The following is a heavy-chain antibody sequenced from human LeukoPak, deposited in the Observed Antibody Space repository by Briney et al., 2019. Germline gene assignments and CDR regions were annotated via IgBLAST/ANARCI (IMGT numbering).Heavy chain of an antibody. Sequence: ASVKVSCKASGGTFSSYAISWVRQAPGPGLEWMGGIIPIFGTANYAQKFQGRVTITADESTSTAYMELSSLRSEDTAVYYCASWASGDAFDIWGQGTMVTVSS. CDR1: GGTFSSYA. J-gene: IGHJ3*02. CDR2: IIPIFGTA. D-gene: IGHD3-16*01. CDR3: ASWASGDAFDI. V-gene: IGHV1-69*13.